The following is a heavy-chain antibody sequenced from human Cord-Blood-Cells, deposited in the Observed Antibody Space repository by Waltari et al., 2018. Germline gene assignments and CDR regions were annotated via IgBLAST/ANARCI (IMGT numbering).Heavy chain of an antibody. Sequence: QVQLVQSGAEVKKPGSSVKVSCKASGGTFSSYAIRWVRQAPGQGLEWMGGSIPIFGTANYAKKFQGRVTITADESTSTAYMELSSLRSEDTAVYYCAGRTTNWGSGAFDIWGQGIMVTVSS. CDR3: AGRTTNWGSGAFDI. V-gene: IGHV1-69*01. J-gene: IGHJ3*02. CDR2: SIPIFGTA. D-gene: IGHD7-27*01. CDR1: GGTFSSYA.